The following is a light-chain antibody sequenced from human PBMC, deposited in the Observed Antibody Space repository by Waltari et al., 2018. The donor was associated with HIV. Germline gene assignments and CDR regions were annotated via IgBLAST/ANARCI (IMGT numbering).Light chain of an antibody. CDR2: KAS. J-gene: IGKJ2*01. Sequence: DIQMTQSPSTLSASIGDRVSITCRASQNVGDWLACYQQKPGKAPSLLISKASILESGVPTNFSGSGSGTHFTRTISGLRRDDFATYYCQQYGNFPVTFGQGT. CDR1: QNVGDW. CDR3: QQYGNFPVT. V-gene: IGKV1-5*03.